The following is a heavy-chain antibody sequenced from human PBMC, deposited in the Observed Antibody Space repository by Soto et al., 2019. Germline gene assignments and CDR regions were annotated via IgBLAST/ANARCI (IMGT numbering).Heavy chain of an antibody. CDR3: AREYDSGDYIDWYFDL. V-gene: IGHV3-74*01. CDR2: INSDGSST. J-gene: IGHJ2*01. CDR1: GFTFSSYW. Sequence: EVQLVESGGGLVQPGGSLRLSCAASGFTFSSYWMHWVRQAPGKGLVWVSRINSDGSSTSYADSVKGRFTISRDNAKNTLYLQMNCLKAEDTAVYYCAREYDSGDYIDWYFDLWGRGTLVTVSS. D-gene: IGHD4-17*01.